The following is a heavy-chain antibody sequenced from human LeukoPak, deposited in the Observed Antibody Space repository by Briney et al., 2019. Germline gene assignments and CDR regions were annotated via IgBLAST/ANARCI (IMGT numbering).Heavy chain of an antibody. V-gene: IGHV4-4*02. CDR3: ARDLGYCSGGRCDDS. CDR2: IYHSGST. J-gene: IGHJ4*02. CDR1: GGPISSSNW. Sequence: SETLSLTCAVSGGPISSSNWWSWVRQPPGKGLEWIGEIYHSGSTNYYPSLKSRVTILLDKSKNQFSLKLSSVTAAGTAVYYCARDLGYCSGGRCDDSWGQGTLVTVSS. D-gene: IGHD2-15*01.